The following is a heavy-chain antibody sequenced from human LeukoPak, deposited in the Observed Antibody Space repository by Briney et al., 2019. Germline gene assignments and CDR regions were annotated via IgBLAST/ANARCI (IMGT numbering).Heavy chain of an antibody. CDR3: ARDSPAAIRGSSSWYSGFFY. V-gene: IGHV7-4-1*02. Sequence: ASVKVSCKASGYTFTSYAMNWVRQAPGQGLEWMGWINTNTGNPTYAQGFTGRFVFSLDTSVSTAYLQISSLKAEDTAVYYCARDSPAAIRGSSSWYSGFFYWGQGTLVTVSS. J-gene: IGHJ4*02. CDR2: INTNTGNP. D-gene: IGHD6-13*01. CDR1: GYTFTSYA.